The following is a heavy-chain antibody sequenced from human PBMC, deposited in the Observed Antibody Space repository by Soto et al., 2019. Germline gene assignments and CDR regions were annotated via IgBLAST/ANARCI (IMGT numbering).Heavy chain of an antibody. CDR2: ISSSGSTI. D-gene: IGHD1-26*01. J-gene: IGHJ3*02. CDR3: ARGSRWEKVTPPHAFDI. CDR1: GFTFSDYY. V-gene: IGHV3-11*01. Sequence: PGGSLRLACAASGFTFSDYYMSWIRQAPGKGLEWVSYISSSGSTICYADSVKGRFTISRDNAKNSLYLQMNSLRAEDTAVYYCARGSRWEKVTPPHAFDIWGQGTMVTVSS.